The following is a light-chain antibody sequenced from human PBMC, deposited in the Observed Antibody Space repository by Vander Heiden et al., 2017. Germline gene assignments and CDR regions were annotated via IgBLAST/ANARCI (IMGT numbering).Light chain of an antibody. CDR3: AAWDDSLSGWV. CDR2: RNN. CDR1: SSNIGSNY. V-gene: IGLV1-47*01. Sequence: QSVLTQPPSASGTPGQRVTISCSGSSSNIGSNYVYWYQQLPGTDPKLLIYRNNQRPSGVPDRFSGSKAGTSDSLAISGLRSEDEAEDDCAAWDDSLSGWVFGGGTKLTVL. J-gene: IGLJ3*02.